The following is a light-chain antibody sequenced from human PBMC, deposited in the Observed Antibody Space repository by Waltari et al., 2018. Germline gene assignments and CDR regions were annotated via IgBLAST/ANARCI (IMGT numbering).Light chain of an antibody. J-gene: IGLJ2*01. Sequence: QSALTQPASVSGSPGQSITISCTGTSSDVGGYNYVSWYQQHPGKAPKLMIYDVSKRPSWVSNRFSGSNSGNTASLTISGLQAEDEADYYCSSYTSSSTVVFGGGTKLTVL. CDR2: DVS. CDR1: SSDVGGYNY. CDR3: SSYTSSSTVV. V-gene: IGLV2-14*01.